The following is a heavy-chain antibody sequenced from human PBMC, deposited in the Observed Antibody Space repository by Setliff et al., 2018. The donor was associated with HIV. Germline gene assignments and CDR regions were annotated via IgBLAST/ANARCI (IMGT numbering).Heavy chain of an antibody. CDR2: IHSSGST. D-gene: IGHD2-21*02. Sequence: LSLTCTVSGGSVNDFYCNWIRQPPGKGPEWIGYIHSSGSTIYNPSLKSRITISLDTSKEQFSLELSSATAADAAAYYCATLDHSGGNFLAYWGQGSLVTVSS. V-gene: IGHV4-4*09. CDR3: ATLDHSGGNFLAY. CDR1: GGSVNDFY. J-gene: IGHJ4*02.